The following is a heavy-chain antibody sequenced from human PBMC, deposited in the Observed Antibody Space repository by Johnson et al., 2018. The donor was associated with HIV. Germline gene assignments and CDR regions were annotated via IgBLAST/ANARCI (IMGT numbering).Heavy chain of an antibody. V-gene: IGHV3-11*04. CDR1: GFTFSDYY. J-gene: IGHJ3*02. CDR2: ISSSGSTI. D-gene: IGHD3-22*01. CDR3: ARGRADSSGYYRLHAFDI. Sequence: QVQLVESGGGVVQPGRSLRLSCAASGFTFSDYYMSWIRQAPGKGLEWVSYISSSGSTIYYADSVKGRFTISRDNAKNSLYLQMNSLRAEDTAVYYCARGRADSSGYYRLHAFDIWAQGTMVTVSS.